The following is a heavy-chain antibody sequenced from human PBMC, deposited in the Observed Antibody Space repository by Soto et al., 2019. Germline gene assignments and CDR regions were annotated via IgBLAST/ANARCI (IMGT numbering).Heavy chain of an antibody. CDR3: AKDADYYDSSGYYWALFDY. D-gene: IGHD3-22*01. CDR2: ISWNSGSI. CDR1: GFTFDDYA. Sequence: GGSLRLSCAASGFTFDDYAMHWVRQAPGKGLEWVSGISWNSGSIGYADSVKGRFTISRDNAKNSLYLQMNSLRAEDTALYYCAKDADYYDSSGYYWALFDYWGQGTLVTVSS. V-gene: IGHV3-9*01. J-gene: IGHJ4*02.